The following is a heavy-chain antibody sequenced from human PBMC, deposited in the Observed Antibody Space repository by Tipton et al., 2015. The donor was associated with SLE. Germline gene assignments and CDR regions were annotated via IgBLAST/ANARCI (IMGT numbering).Heavy chain of an antibody. D-gene: IGHD4-17*01. J-gene: IGHJ2*01. CDR3: AKGGLTTVTNWYFDL. CDR2: IWYDGSNK. V-gene: IGHV3-33*06. CDR1: GFTFSSYG. Sequence: SLRLSCAASGFTFSSYGMHWVRQAPGKGLEWVAVIWYDGSNKYYADSMKGRFTISRDNSKNTLYLQMNSLRAEDTAVYYCAKGGLTTVTNWYFDLWGRGTLVTVSS.